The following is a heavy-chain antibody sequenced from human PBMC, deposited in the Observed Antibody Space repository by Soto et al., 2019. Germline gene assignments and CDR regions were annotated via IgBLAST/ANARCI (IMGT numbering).Heavy chain of an antibody. Sequence: EVPLVESGGGLVQPGRSLRLSCAASGLSFDDYAMHWVRQVPGKGLEWVSGISWNGGGIGYAESVKGRFSISRDNAKTALYLQMNSLRVEDTALYYSAKSMGGTANGMGVWGQGTTVTVSS. CDR3: AKSMGGTANGMGV. J-gene: IGHJ6*02. D-gene: IGHD2-21*02. CDR2: ISWNGGGI. CDR1: GLSFDDYA. V-gene: IGHV3-9*01.